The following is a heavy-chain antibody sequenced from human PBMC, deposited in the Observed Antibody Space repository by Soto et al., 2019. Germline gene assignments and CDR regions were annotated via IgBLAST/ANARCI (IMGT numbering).Heavy chain of an antibody. CDR1: GYTFTSYG. Sequence: ASVKVSCKASGYTFTSYGISWVRQAPGQGLEWMGWISAYNGNTNYAQKLQGRVTMTTDTSTSTAYMELRSLRSDDTVVYYCARGFSGYCTNGVCYQLDYWGQGTLVTVSS. D-gene: IGHD2-8*01. CDR2: ISAYNGNT. CDR3: ARGFSGYCTNGVCYQLDY. J-gene: IGHJ4*02. V-gene: IGHV1-18*01.